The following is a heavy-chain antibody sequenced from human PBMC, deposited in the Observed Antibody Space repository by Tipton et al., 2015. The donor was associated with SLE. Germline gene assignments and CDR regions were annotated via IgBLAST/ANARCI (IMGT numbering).Heavy chain of an antibody. CDR2: IWYDGSNK. CDR3: ARELLIGRDGSNPHYYYYMDV. D-gene: IGHD5-24*01. Sequence: RSLRLSCAASGFPFSAYGMHWVRQAPGKGLEWVAAIWYDGSNKYYADSVKGRFTISRDKSKKTLYLQMNSLRVEDTAVYYCARELLIGRDGSNPHYYYYMDVWGKGTTVTVSS. CDR1: GFPFSAYG. V-gene: IGHV3-33*01. J-gene: IGHJ6*03.